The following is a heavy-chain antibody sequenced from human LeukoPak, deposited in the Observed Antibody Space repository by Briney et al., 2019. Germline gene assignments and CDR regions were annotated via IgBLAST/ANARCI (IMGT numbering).Heavy chain of an antibody. J-gene: IGHJ4*02. Sequence: GSLRLSCAASGFTFSSYWMSWVRQAPGKGLEWVANIKQDGSEKYYVDSVKGRFTISRDNAKNSLYLQMNSLRAEDTAVYYCAKDRNIAVAGTMDYWGQGTLVTVSS. V-gene: IGHV3-7*01. D-gene: IGHD6-19*01. CDR1: GFTFSSYW. CDR3: AKDRNIAVAGTMDY. CDR2: IKQDGSEK.